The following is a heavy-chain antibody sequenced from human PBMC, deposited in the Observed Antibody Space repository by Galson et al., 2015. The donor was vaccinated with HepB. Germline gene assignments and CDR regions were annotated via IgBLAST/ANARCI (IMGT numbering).Heavy chain of an antibody. CDR1: GYTFTSYG. D-gene: IGHD2-2*01. V-gene: IGHV1-18*01. CDR3: ARVSYCSSTSCPYYYYYYMDV. J-gene: IGHJ6*03. CDR2: ISAYNGNT. Sequence: SVKVSCKASGYTFTSYGISWVRQAPGQGLEWMGWISAYNGNTNYAQKLQGRVTMTTDTSTSTAYMELRSLRSDDTAVYYCARVSYCSSTSCPYYYYYYMDVWGKGTTVTVSS.